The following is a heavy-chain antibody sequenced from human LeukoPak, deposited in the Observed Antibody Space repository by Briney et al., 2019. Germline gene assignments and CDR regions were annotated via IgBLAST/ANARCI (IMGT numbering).Heavy chain of an antibody. V-gene: IGHV4-39*01. D-gene: IGHD2-2*01. CDR2: IYYSGCT. CDR1: GGSISSSSYY. CDR3: ATSRQLLDNWFDP. J-gene: IGHJ5*02. Sequence: SETLSLTCTVSGGSISSSSYYWGWIRQPPGKGLEWIGSIYYSGCTYYNPSLKSRVTISVDTSKNQFSLKLSSVTAADTAVYYCATSRQLLDNWFDPWGQGTLVTVSS.